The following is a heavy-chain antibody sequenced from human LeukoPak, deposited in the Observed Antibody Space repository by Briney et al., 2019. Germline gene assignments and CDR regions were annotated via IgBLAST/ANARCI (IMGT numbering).Heavy chain of an antibody. CDR3: ARRYCSGSSCYLFDY. J-gene: IGHJ4*02. CDR1: GYSFANYW. CDR2: IHPRDSDT. V-gene: IGHV5-51*01. D-gene: IGHD2-15*01. Sequence: GESLKISCKGSGYSFANYWIGWVRQMPGKGLEWMGIIHPRDSDTRYSPSFQGQVTISADKSISTAYLQWSSLKASDTAMYYCARRYCSGSSCYLFDYWGQGTLVTVSS.